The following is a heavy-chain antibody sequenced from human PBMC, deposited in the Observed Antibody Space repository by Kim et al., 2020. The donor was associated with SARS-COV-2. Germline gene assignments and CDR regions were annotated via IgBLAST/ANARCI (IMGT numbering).Heavy chain of an antibody. Sequence: AGSVKGRFTISRDNSKNTLYLQMNSLRAEDTAVYYCAKDRSAGSYYFDYWGQGTLVTVSS. J-gene: IGHJ4*02. D-gene: IGHD6-19*01. V-gene: IGHV3-33*06. CDR3: AKDRSAGSYYFDY.